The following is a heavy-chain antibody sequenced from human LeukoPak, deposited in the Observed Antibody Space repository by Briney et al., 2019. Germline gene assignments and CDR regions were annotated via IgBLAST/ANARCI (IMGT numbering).Heavy chain of an antibody. J-gene: IGHJ4*02. D-gene: IGHD5-12*01. Sequence: GGSLRLSCVASEFTFSDYAMSWVRQAPGKGLEWVSAITGSGGSTYYADSVKGRFTISRDNSKNTLYLQMNSLRAEDTAVYYCARARSLGIVATSFDYWGQGTLVTVSS. CDR3: ARARSLGIVATSFDY. CDR2: ITGSGGST. CDR1: EFTFSDYA. V-gene: IGHV3-23*01.